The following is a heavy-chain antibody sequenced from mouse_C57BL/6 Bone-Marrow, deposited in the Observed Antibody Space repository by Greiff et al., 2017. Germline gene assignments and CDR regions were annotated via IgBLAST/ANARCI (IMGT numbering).Heavy chain of an antibody. CDR1: GYSITSGYY. CDR3: ASLYYFDY. J-gene: IGHJ2*01. V-gene: IGHV3-6*01. CDR2: ISYDGSN. Sequence: VQLQQSGPGLVKPSQSLSLTCSVTGYSITSGYYWNWIRQFPGNKLECMGYISYDGSNNYNPSLKNRISITRDTSKNQFFLKLNYVTTEDTATYYCASLYYFDYWGQGTTLTVSS.